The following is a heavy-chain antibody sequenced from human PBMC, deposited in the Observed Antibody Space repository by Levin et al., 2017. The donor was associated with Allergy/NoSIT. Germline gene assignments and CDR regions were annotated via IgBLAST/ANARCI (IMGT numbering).Heavy chain of an antibody. J-gene: IGHJ4*02. CDR3: TKDGGGAWFGESDY. Sequence: QPGGSLRLSCVASGFTFSNYAMHWVRQAPGKGLEWVSGISGNGNSAFYVDSVKGRFTVSRDSSKNTLYLHMNSLRAEDTAVYYCTKDGGGAWFGESDYWGQGILVTVTS. CDR1: GFTFSNYA. CDR2: ISGNGNSA. V-gene: IGHV3-23*01. D-gene: IGHD3-10*01.